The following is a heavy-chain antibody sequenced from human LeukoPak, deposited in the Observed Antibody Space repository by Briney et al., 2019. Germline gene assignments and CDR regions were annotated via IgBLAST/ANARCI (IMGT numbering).Heavy chain of an antibody. V-gene: IGHV3-30*02. CDR1: GFTFSIYD. Sequence: GGSLRLSCAASGFTFSIYDMHWVRQAPGKGLEWVAFIRYDGSNKYYADPVKGRFTISRDNSKNTLYLQMNSLRAEDTAVYYCAIGPGGLFDYWGQETLVTVSS. CDR3: AIGPGGLFDY. J-gene: IGHJ4*02. D-gene: IGHD4-23*01. CDR2: IRYDGSNK.